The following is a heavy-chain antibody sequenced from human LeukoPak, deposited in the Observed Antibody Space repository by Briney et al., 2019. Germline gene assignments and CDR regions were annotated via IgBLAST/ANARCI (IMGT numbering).Heavy chain of an antibody. CDR1: GYSISSGYY. D-gene: IGHD6-19*01. J-gene: IGHJ2*01. V-gene: IGHV4-38-2*02. CDR2: IYHSGRT. Sequence: SETLSLTCTVSGYSISSGYYWGWIRQPPGKGLEWIGSIYHSGRTFYNPSLKRRVTMSVDTSKNHFSLKLSSVTAADTAVYYCARVAQKLERIAVAGTSEWRANWYFDLWGRGTLVTVSS. CDR3: ARVAQKLERIAVAGTSEWRANWYFDL.